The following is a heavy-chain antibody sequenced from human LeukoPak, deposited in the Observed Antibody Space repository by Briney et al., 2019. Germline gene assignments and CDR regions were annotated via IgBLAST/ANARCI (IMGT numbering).Heavy chain of an antibody. D-gene: IGHD6-19*01. CDR2: IIPIFGTA. CDR3: ARATVAGTGVDI. V-gene: IGHV1-69*06. J-gene: IGHJ3*02. CDR1: GGTFSSYA. Sequence: SVKVSCKASGGTFSSYAIIWVRQAPGQGLEWMGGIIPIFGTANYAQKFQGRVTITADKSTSTAYMELSSLRSEDTAVYYCARATVAGTGVDIWGQGTMVTVSS.